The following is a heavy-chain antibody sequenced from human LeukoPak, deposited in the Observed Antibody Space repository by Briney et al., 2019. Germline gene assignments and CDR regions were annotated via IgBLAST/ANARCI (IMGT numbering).Heavy chain of an antibody. CDR1: GGSISSYY. J-gene: IGHJ4*02. CDR3: ARGVWFGELLAFNY. Sequence: PSETLSLTCTVSGGSISSYYWSWIRQPPGKGLEWIGYIYYSGSTNYNPSLKSRVTISVDTSKNQFSLKLSSVTAADTAVYYCARGVWFGELLAFNYWGQGTLVTVSS. V-gene: IGHV4-59*01. CDR2: IYYSGST. D-gene: IGHD3-10*01.